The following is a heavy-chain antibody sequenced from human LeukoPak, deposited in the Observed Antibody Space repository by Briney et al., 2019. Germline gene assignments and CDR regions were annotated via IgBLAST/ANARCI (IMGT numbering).Heavy chain of an antibody. Sequence: GGSLKLSCGASGFIFSTYSMNWVRQAPGKGLEWVASISSSRTYIYYADSLKGRFTISRDNAKNTLYLQMNSLRAEDTAVYYCARGGAYSSSPFDYWGQGTLVTVSS. V-gene: IGHV3-21*01. CDR3: ARGGAYSSSPFDY. CDR1: GFIFSTYS. CDR2: ISSSRTYI. J-gene: IGHJ4*02. D-gene: IGHD6-6*01.